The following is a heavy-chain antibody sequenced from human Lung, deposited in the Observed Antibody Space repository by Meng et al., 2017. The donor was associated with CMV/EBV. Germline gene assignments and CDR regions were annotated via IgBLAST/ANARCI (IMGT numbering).Heavy chain of an antibody. D-gene: IGHD3-16*02. Sequence: LTXAASGTRFSTYAMNWVRQAPGKGLEWVAFLRHDGSGEHYADSVKGRFTISRDTSKETLYLQMNSLRAEDTAVYYCAKSPPRMITFGGLIATTWXQGKXVTVSS. V-gene: IGHV3-30*02. CDR2: LRHDGSGE. CDR1: GTRFSTYA. CDR3: AKSPPRMITFGGLIATT. J-gene: IGHJ5*02.